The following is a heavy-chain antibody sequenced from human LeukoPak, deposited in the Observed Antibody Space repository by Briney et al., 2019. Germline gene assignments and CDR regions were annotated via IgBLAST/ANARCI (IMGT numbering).Heavy chain of an antibody. J-gene: IGHJ4*02. CDR3: ARGPQDSSGYIGY. CDR1: GGSISSGNW. D-gene: IGHD3-22*01. CDR2: IYHSGST. V-gene: IGHV4-4*02. Sequence: PSETLSLTCAVSGGSISSGNWWSWVRQPPGKGLEWIGKIYHSGSTNYNPSLKSRVTISVDKPKNQFSLKLSSVTAADTAVYYCARGPQDSSGYIGYWGQGTLVTVSS.